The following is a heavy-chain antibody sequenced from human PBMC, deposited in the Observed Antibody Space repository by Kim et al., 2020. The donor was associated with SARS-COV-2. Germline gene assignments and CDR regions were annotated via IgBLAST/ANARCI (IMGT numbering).Heavy chain of an antibody. CDR2: IRNKVNSYTR. CDR3: VRADGSGSYYRE. CDR1: GFSFSDHY. D-gene: IGHD3-10*01. Sequence: GGSLRLSCAASGFSFSDHYMDWVRQAPGKGLEWVGRIRNKVNSYTRENAASVKGRFTISRDDLKKSLYLQMNSLKTEDTAVYYCVRADGSGSYYREWGQGTLVTVSS. V-gene: IGHV3-72*01. J-gene: IGHJ4*02.